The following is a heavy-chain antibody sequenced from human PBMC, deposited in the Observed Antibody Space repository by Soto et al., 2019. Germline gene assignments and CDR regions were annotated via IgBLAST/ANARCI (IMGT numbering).Heavy chain of an antibody. J-gene: IGHJ5*02. Sequence: GSLRLSCAASGFTFSDYYMSWIRQAPGKGLEWVSYISSSGSTIYYADSVKGRFTISRDNAKNSLYLQMNSLRAEDTAVYYCARDGRFYYDSSGYYRWFDPWGQGTLVTVSS. CDR1: GFTFSDYY. D-gene: IGHD3-22*01. CDR2: ISSSGSTI. V-gene: IGHV3-11*01. CDR3: ARDGRFYYDSSGYYRWFDP.